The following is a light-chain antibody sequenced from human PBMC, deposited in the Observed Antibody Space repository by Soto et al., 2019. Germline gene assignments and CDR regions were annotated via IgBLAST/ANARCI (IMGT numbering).Light chain of an antibody. V-gene: IGLV2-18*02. CDR1: NSDVGSYNL. J-gene: IGLJ1*01. CDR2: EVN. Sequence: QSVLTQPPSVSGSPGQSVTISCSGTNSDVGSYNLVSWYQQAPGTAPKVMIYEVNNRPSGVPDRFSGSKSGNTASLTISGLQPEDEADYYCHSFTGSDTYGFGTGTKVTVL. CDR3: HSFTGSDTYG.